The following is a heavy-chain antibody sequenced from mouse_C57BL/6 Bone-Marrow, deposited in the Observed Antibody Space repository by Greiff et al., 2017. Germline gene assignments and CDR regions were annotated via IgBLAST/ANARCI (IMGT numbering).Heavy chain of an antibody. V-gene: IGHV5-9*01. CDR3: SRQVTTVLATKYFDV. D-gene: IGHD1-1*01. CDR2: ISGGGGNT. J-gene: IGHJ1*03. Sequence: EVKLMESGGGLVKPGGSLKLSCAASGFTFSSYTMSWVRQTPEKRLQWVAAISGGGGNTYYPDSVTGRFTISRDNDKNILYLQMSSRRSEDAALYYCSRQVTTVLATKYFDVWGTGTTVTVSS. CDR1: GFTFSSYT.